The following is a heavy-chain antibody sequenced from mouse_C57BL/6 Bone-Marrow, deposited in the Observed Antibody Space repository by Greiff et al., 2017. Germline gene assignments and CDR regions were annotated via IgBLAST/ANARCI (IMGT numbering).Heavy chain of an antibody. D-gene: IGHD1-1*01. J-gene: IGHJ1*03. CDR1: GYTFTSYW. V-gene: IGHV1-64*01. CDR3: ADPYYYGSSWHWYFDV. Sequence: VQLQQPGAELVKPGASVKLSCKASGYTFTSYWMHWVKQRPGQGLEWIGMIHPNSGSTNYNEKFKSKATLTVDKSSSTAYMQLSSLTSEDSAVYYCADPYYYGSSWHWYFDVWGTGTTVTVSS. CDR2: IHPNSGST.